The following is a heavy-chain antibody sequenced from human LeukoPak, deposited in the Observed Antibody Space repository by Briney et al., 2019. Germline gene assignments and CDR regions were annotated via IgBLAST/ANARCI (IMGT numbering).Heavy chain of an antibody. CDR3: ARTTVTTYYFDY. CDR1: GYTFTSYY. V-gene: IGHV1-46*01. D-gene: IGHD4-17*01. Sequence: ASVKASCKASGYTFTSYYMHWVRQAPGQGLEWMGIINPSGGSTSYAQKFQGRVTMTRDTSTSTVYMEPSSLRSEDTAVYYCARTTVTTYYFDYWGQGTLVTVSS. CDR2: INPSGGST. J-gene: IGHJ4*02.